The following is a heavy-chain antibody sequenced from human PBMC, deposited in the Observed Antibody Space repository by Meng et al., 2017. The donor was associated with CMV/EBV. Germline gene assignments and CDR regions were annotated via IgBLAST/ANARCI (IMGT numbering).Heavy chain of an antibody. D-gene: IGHD6-6*01. CDR3: ARDVSSSVLVSWFDP. Sequence: ASVKVSCKASGYTFTSYGISWVRQVPGQGLEWMGWISPNSGGTNYAQKFQGRVTMTRDTSISTAYMELSRLRSDDTAVYYCARDVSSSVLVSWFDPWGQGTLVTVSS. J-gene: IGHJ5*02. CDR1: GYTFTSYG. CDR2: ISPNSGGT. V-gene: IGHV1-2*02.